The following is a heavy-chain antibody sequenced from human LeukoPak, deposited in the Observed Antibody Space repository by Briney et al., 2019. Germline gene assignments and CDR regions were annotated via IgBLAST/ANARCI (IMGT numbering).Heavy chain of an antibody. J-gene: IGHJ4*02. D-gene: IGHD6-19*01. V-gene: IGHV3-13*01. CDR1: GFIFTDYD. CDR2: IGTAGDT. CDR3: ARGGTSGWHSDF. Sequence: GSLRLSCAASGFIFTDYDMHWIRQVPGKGLEWVSAIGTAGDTYYIGSVKGRFTISTDNAKGSLHLQMNSLRAGDTAVYYCARGGTSGWHSDFWGQGTLVTVSS.